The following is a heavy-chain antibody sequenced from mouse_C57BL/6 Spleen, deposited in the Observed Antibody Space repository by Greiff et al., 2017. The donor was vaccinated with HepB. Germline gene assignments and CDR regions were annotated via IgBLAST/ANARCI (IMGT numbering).Heavy chain of an antibody. CDR2: INYDGSST. CDR1: GFTFSDYY. Sequence: EVKLMESEGGLVQPGSSMKLSCTASGFTFSDYYMAWVRQVPEKGLEWVANINYDGSSTYYLDSLKSRFIISRDNAKNILYLQMSSLKSEDTATYYCARGNLAEAMDYWGQGTSVTVSS. CDR3: ARGNLAEAMDY. V-gene: IGHV5-16*01. J-gene: IGHJ4*01.